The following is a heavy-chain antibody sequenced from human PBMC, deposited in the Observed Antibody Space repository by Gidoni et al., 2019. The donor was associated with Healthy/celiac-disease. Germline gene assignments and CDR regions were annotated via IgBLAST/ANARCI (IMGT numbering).Heavy chain of an antibody. Sequence: VQLVQSGAEVKKPGASVKVSCKASGYTFTSYYMHWVRQAPGQGLEWMGIINPSGGSTSYAQKFQGRVTMTRDTSTSTVYMELSSLRSEDTAVYYCAGGADYDGSGSYYGRDGMDVWGQGTTVTVSS. CDR1: GYTFTSYY. CDR3: AGGADYDGSGSYYGRDGMDV. CDR2: INPSGGST. J-gene: IGHJ6*02. D-gene: IGHD3-10*01. V-gene: IGHV1-46*01.